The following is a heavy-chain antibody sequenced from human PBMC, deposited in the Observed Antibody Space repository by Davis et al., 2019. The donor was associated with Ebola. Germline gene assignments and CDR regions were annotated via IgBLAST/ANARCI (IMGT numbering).Heavy chain of an antibody. CDR1: GDAVSSGDC. J-gene: IGHJ4*02. D-gene: IGHD5-18*01. Sequence: MPSETLSLTCTVSGDAVSSGDCWSWIRQPPGKELQWIGYICYRRSSNYSPSLKSRVTISLDTSRNQFSLQLSSVTAADTAVYYCARGRRYSYGPPRYWGQGTLVTVSS. V-gene: IGHV4-61*08. CDR2: ICYRRSS. CDR3: ARGRRYSYGPPRY.